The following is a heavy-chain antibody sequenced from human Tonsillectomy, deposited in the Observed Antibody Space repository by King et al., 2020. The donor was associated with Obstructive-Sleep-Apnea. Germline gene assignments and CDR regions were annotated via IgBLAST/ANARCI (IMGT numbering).Heavy chain of an antibody. D-gene: IGHD6-13*01. CDR2: IRYDGSNE. CDR1: GFTFSSSG. J-gene: IGHJ4*02. V-gene: IGHV3-30*02. CDR3: AKDNSNWSFDY. Sequence: VQLVESGGGVVQPGGSLRLSCAASGFTFSSSGIHWVRQAPGKGLEWVTFIRYDGSNEYYADSVKGRFSISRDNSKNTLFLQMNSLRTEDTAVYYCAKDNSNWSFDYWGQGILVTVSS.